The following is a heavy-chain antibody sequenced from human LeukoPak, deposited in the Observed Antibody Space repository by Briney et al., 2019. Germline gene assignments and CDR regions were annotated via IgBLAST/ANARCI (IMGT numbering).Heavy chain of an antibody. V-gene: IGHV3-73*01. CDR1: GFTSSGSGLTFSGSA. CDR2: IRSKAHSYAT. CDR3: TRLPGMDV. Sequence: PGGSLRLSCAASGFTSSGSGLTFSGSAMHWVRQASGKGLEWVGRIRSKAHSYATTYAASVKGRFTISRDDSKNTAYLQMNSLKTEDTAVYYCTRLPGMDVWGQGTTVTVSS. J-gene: IGHJ6*02.